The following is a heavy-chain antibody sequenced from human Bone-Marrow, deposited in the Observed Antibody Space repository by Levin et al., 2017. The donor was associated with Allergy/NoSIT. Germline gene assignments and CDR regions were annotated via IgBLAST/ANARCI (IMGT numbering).Heavy chain of an antibody. Sequence: PGGSLRLSCAASGFTFSSYGMHWVRQAPGKGLEWVAVIWYDGSNKYYADSVKGRFTISRDNSKNTLYLQMNSLRAEDTAVYYCARDSRRFGELLFLFDYWGQGTLVTVSS. J-gene: IGHJ4*02. V-gene: IGHV3-33*01. CDR3: ARDSRRFGELLFLFDY. D-gene: IGHD3-10*01. CDR1: GFTFSSYG. CDR2: IWYDGSNK.